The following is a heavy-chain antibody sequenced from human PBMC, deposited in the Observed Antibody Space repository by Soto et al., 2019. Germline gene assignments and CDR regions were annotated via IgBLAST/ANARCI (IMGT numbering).Heavy chain of an antibody. J-gene: IGHJ4*02. Sequence: SETLSGTAIVSVESSSSSSDYWGWIPQPPGKGLEWIGSIYYGGRTYYNASFKSRVTISIETSKNQFSLKLSSVTATDTAVYYCARQRTTVVTQAYFDHWGQGALVTVSS. CDR3: ARQRTTVVTQAYFDH. CDR2: IYYGGRT. V-gene: IGHV4-39*01. CDR1: VESSSSSSDY. D-gene: IGHD2-21*02.